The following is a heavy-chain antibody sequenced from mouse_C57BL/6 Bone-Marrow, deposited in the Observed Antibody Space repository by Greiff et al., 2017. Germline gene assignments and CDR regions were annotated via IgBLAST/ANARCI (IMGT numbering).Heavy chain of an antibody. CDR3: ARGITKIYYAMDY. CDR1: GYTFTSYW. D-gene: IGHD2-4*01. CDR2: IHPNSGST. V-gene: IGHV1-64*01. J-gene: IGHJ4*01. Sequence: VQLQQPGAELVKPGASVKLSCKASGYTFTSYWMHWVKQRPGQGLEWIGMIHPNSGSTNYNEKFKSKATLTVDKSSSTAYMQLSSLTSEDSAVYYCARGITKIYYAMDYWGQGTSVTVSS.